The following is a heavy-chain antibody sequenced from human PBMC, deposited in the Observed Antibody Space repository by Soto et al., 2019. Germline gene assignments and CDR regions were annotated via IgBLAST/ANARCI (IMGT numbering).Heavy chain of an antibody. D-gene: IGHD7-27*01. V-gene: IGHV3-7*01. CDR1: GVTFSSHR. Sequence: VRLVESGGGLVQPGGSLRLSCEAPGVTFSSHRMTWVRQAPGKGLEWVANIKQDGTEKFYLDSVRGRFTVSRDTSKKSVYLQMDSLRAEDTAVYYCASAGDDYWGPVSLVNVSS. CDR3: ASAGDDY. J-gene: IGHJ4*02. CDR2: IKQDGTEK.